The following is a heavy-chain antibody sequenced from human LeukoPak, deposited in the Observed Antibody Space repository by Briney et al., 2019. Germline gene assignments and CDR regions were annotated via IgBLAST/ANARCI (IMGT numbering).Heavy chain of an antibody. V-gene: IGHV3-49*04. D-gene: IGHD1-26*01. J-gene: IGHJ4*02. Sequence: PGGSLRLSCTASGFRFGDYVMSWVRQAPGKGLGWVGLIRSKTNGGTTEYTASVKGRFTISRDDTRSIAYLQMSSLKNEDTAVYYCTTAYSGSYIGYWGQGTLVTVSS. CDR3: TTAYSGSYIGY. CDR1: GFRFGDYV. CDR2: IRSKTNGGTT.